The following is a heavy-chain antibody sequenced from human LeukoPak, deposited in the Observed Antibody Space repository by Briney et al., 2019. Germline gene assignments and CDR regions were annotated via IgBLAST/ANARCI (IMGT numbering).Heavy chain of an antibody. Sequence: GRSLRLSCAASGFTFSVYAMHWVRQAPGKGLEWVAVISYDGNNKYYADSVKGRFTISRDNSKNTLSLQMNSLRAEDTAVYYCAREGSGNYYNWFDPWGQGTLVTVSS. D-gene: IGHD1-26*01. CDR2: ISYDGNNK. J-gene: IGHJ5*02. CDR3: AREGSGNYYNWFDP. V-gene: IGHV3-30-3*01. CDR1: GFTFSVYA.